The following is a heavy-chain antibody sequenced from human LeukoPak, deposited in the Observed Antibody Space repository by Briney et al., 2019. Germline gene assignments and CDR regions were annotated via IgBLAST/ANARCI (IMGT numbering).Heavy chain of an antibody. J-gene: IGHJ3*02. CDR1: GFTFSSYS. CDR3: ARTLLVQRDDAFDI. Sequence: KAGGSLRLSCAASGFTFSSYSMNWVRQAPGKGLEWVSSISSSSSYIYYADSVKGRFTISRDNAKNSLYLQMNSLRAEDTAVYYCARTLLVQRDDAFDIWGQGTMVTVSS. D-gene: IGHD6-13*01. CDR2: ISSSSSYI. V-gene: IGHV3-21*01.